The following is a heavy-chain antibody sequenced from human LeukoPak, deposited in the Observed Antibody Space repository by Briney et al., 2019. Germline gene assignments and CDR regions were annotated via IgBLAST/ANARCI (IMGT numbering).Heavy chain of an antibody. CDR3: AKDLGTTVVPYYFDC. CDR1: GITFSSYA. J-gene: IGHJ4*02. CDR2: ISGSGGST. D-gene: IGHD4-23*01. V-gene: IGHV3-23*01. Sequence: GGSLRLSCAASGITFSSYAMSWVRQAPGKGLEWVSTISGSGGSTYSADSVKGRFTISRDNSKNTLYLQMNSLRAEDTAVYYCAKDLGTTVVPYYFDCWGQGTLVTVSS.